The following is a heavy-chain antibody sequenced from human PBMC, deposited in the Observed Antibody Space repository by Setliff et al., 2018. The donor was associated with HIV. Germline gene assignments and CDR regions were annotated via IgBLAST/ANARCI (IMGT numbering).Heavy chain of an antibody. J-gene: IGHJ4*02. CDR1: GVSTSNNNYW. Sequence: SETLSLTCAVSGVSTSNNNYWWSWVRQPPGKGLEWIGEAYHRGNTNYNPSLKSRVTMSVDTSKNQFSLKLSSVTAADTAVYYCATKGAEWELPDMIFDYWGQGTLVTVSS. CDR2: AYHRGNT. CDR3: ATKGAEWELPDMIFDY. V-gene: IGHV4-4*02. D-gene: IGHD1-26*01.